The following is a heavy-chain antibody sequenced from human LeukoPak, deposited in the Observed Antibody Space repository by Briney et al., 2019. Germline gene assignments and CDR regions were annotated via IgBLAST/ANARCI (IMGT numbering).Heavy chain of an antibody. D-gene: IGHD2-15*01. CDR1: GLTFSGSA. J-gene: IGHJ4*02. V-gene: IGHV3-23*01. CDR3: AKVLVLVSANRYYFDY. CDR2: ISGSGNIT. Sequence: PGGSLRLSCAASGLTFSGSAMSWVRQAPGKGREWVSLISGSGNITYYADSVKGRFTISRENSKNTLYLQMNSLRAEDTAVYYCAKVLVLVSANRYYFDYWGQGTLVTVSS.